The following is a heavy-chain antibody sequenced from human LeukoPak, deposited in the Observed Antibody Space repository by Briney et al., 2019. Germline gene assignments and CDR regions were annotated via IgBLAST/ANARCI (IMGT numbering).Heavy chain of an antibody. D-gene: IGHD3-22*01. J-gene: IGHJ4*02. Sequence: SETLSLTCTVSGGSISSGGYYWSWIRQHPGKGLEWIGYIYYSGSTYYNPSLKSRVTISVDTSKNQFSLKLSSVTAADTAVYYCARGDYYDSSGYYPGDYWGQGTLVTVSS. CDR2: IYYSGST. CDR3: ARGDYYDSSGYYPGDY. V-gene: IGHV4-31*03. CDR1: GGSISSGGYY.